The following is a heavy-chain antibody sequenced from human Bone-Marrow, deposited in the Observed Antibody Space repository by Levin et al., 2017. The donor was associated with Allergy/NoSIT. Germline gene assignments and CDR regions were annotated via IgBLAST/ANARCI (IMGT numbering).Heavy chain of an antibody. CDR2: IYPGDSDT. CDR3: ARVDSGYDWLWWFDS. D-gene: IGHD5-12*01. V-gene: IGHV5-51*01. J-gene: IGHJ5*01. Sequence: HGESLKISCKGSGYSFTNYWIGWVRQMPGKGLEWMGIIYPGDSDTRYSPSFQGQVTISADKSISTAYLQWSSLKASDTAMYYCARVDSGYDWLWWFDSWGQGTLVTVSS. CDR1: GYSFTNYW.